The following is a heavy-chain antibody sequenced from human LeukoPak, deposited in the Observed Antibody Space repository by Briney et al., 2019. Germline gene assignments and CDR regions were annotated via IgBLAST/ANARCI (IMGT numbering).Heavy chain of an antibody. J-gene: IGHJ6*03. CDR2: IYYSGST. CDR3: ARTRQITIFGVVPYYMDV. CDR1: GGSISSSSYY. Sequence: SETLSLTCTVSGGSISSSSYYWGWIRQPPGEGLEWIGSIYYSGSTYYNPSLKSRVTISVDTSKNQFSLKLSSVTAADTAVYYCARTRQITIFGVVPYYMDVWGKGTTVTVSS. V-gene: IGHV4-39*01. D-gene: IGHD3-3*01.